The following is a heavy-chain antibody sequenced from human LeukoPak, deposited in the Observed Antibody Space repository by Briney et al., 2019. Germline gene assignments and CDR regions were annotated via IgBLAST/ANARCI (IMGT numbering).Heavy chain of an antibody. CDR2: ISGSGGST. Sequence: EGSLRLSCAASGFTFSSYAMSWVRQAPGKGLEWVSAISGSGGSTYYADSVKGRFTISRDNSKNTLYLQMNSLRAEDTAVYYCAKAPVLLWFGELLLDYWGQGTLVTVSS. V-gene: IGHV3-23*01. D-gene: IGHD3-10*01. J-gene: IGHJ4*02. CDR3: AKAPVLLWFGELLLDY. CDR1: GFTFSSYA.